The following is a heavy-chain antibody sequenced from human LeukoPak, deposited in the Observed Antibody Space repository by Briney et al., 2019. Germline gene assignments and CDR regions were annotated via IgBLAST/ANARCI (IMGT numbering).Heavy chain of an antibody. CDR2: INPSGGST. CDR3: ASAAYCGGDCYSVYDAFDI. D-gene: IGHD2-21*02. CDR1: GYIFTGYY. V-gene: IGHV1-46*01. J-gene: IGHJ3*02. Sequence: PTASVKVSCKASGYIFTGYYMHWVRQAPGQGLEWMGWINPSGGSTSYAQKFQGRVTMTRDTSTSTVYMELSSLRSEDTAVYYCASAAYCGGDCYSVYDAFDIWGQGTMVTVSS.